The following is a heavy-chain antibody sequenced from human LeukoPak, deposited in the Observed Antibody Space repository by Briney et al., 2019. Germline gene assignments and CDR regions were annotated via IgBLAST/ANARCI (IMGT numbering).Heavy chain of an antibody. D-gene: IGHD6-19*01. Sequence: GGSLRLSCAASGFTFSSYEMNWVRQAPGKGLEWVSYISSSGSTIYYADSVEGRFTISRDNSKNTLYLQMNSLRAADTAVYYCARGGKIAVVGTRGPPYFQHWGQGTLVTVSS. J-gene: IGHJ1*01. CDR2: ISSSGSTI. CDR3: ARGGKIAVVGTRGPPYFQH. CDR1: GFTFSSYE. V-gene: IGHV3-48*03.